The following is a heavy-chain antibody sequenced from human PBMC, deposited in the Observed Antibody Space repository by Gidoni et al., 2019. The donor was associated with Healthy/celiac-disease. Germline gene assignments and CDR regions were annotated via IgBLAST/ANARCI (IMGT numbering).Heavy chain of an antibody. V-gene: IGHV3-9*01. CDR2: ISWNSGSI. J-gene: IGHJ4*02. D-gene: IGHD6-19*01. CDR3: AKDYRSSGGGHDY. CDR1: GFTFDDYA. Sequence: ELQLVESGGGLLHLGRSLRLSCSASGFTFDDYAMHWVRQAPGKGMEWVSGISWNSGSIGYADSVKGRFTISRDNAKNSLYLQMNSLRAEDTALYYCAKDYRSSGGGHDYWGQGTLVTVSS.